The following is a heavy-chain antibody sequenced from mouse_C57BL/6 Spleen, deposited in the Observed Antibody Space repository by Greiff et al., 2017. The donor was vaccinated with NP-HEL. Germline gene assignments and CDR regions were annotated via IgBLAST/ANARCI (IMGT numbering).Heavy chain of an antibody. CDR1: GYTFTSYW. J-gene: IGHJ4*01. CDR2: INPSSDYT. Sequence: VQLQQSGAELAKPGASVKLSCKASGYTFTSYWMHWVKQRPGQGLEWIGYINPSSDYTKYSQKFKDKATLTADKSSSTAYMQLSSLTYEDSAVYYCARDYSNYAAMDYWGQGTSVTVSS. D-gene: IGHD2-5*01. CDR3: ARDYSNYAAMDY. V-gene: IGHV1-7*01.